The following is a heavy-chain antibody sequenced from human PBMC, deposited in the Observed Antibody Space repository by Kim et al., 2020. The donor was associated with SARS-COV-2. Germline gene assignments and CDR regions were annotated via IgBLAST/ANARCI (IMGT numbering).Heavy chain of an antibody. V-gene: IGHV4-59*01. D-gene: IGHD3-9*01. CDR2: IYYSGST. CDR1: GGSISSYY. Sequence: SETLSLTCTVSGGSISSYYWSWIRQPPGKGLEWIGYIYYSGSTNYNPSLKSRVTISVDTSKNQFSLKLSSVTAADTAVYYCARTLFDYYGMDVWGQGTTVTVSS. J-gene: IGHJ6*02. CDR3: ARTLFDYYGMDV.